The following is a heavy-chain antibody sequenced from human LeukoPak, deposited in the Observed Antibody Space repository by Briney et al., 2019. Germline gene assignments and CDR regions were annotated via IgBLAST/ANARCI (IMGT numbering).Heavy chain of an antibody. D-gene: IGHD2-2*02. CDR3: AKGDCSSTSCYRGLRFLEWLSPAYFDY. V-gene: IGHV3-23*01. CDR2: ISGSGGST. CDR1: GFTFSSYA. J-gene: IGHJ4*02. Sequence: GGSLRLSCAASGFTFSSYAMSWVRQAPGKGLEWVSAISGSGGSTYYADSVKGRFTISRDNSKNTLYLQMNRLRAEDTAVYYCAKGDCSSTSCYRGLRFLEWLSPAYFDYWGQGTLVTVSS.